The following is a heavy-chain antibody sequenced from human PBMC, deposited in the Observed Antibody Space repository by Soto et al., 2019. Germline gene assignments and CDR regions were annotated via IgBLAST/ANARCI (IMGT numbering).Heavy chain of an antibody. CDR3: ARVAAAGTTAFDI. CDR2: LSGYNGNT. V-gene: IGHV1-18*04. J-gene: IGHJ3*02. D-gene: IGHD6-13*01. CDR1: GYSFTSYG. Sequence: GASVKVSCKTSGYSFTSYGISWVRQAPGQGLEWMGWLSGYNGNTNYAQKFQGRVTITADKSTSTAYMELSSLRSEDTAVYYCARVAAAGTTAFDIWGQGTMVTVSS.